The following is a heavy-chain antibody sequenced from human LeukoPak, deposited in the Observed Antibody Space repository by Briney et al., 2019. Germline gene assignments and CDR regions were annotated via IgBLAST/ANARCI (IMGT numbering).Heavy chain of an antibody. J-gene: IGHJ4*02. CDR3: ARVRMGGYTYGQGYHIDY. CDR1: GGYLNSYC. V-gene: IGHV4-59*08. Sequence: NSSETLSLTCTVSGGYLNSYCWSWIRQPPGKGLEWIGHIYYSGTTNYNPSLQSRFTISVDTSKNQFSLKLKSVTAADTAVYYCARVRMGGYTYGQGYHIDYWGQGTLVTVSS. CDR2: IYYSGTT. D-gene: IGHD5-18*01.